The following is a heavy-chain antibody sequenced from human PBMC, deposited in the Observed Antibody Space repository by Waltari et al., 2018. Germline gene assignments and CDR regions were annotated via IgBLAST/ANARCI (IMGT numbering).Heavy chain of an antibody. Sequence: EVQLVESGGGLVQPGGSLRLACAASGFTVSTNYMSWVRQAPGKGLEWVSVIYSSGSRYYADSVKGRFTISRDNSKNTMHLQMNSLRIKDTAVYYCAREGSGSYIDYWGQGTLVTVSS. J-gene: IGHJ4*02. V-gene: IGHV3-66*01. CDR1: GFTVSTNY. CDR3: AREGSGSYIDY. CDR2: IYSSGSR. D-gene: IGHD1-26*01.